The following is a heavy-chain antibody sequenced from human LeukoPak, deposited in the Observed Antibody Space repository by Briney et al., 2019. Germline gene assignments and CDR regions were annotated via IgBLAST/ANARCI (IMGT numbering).Heavy chain of an antibody. Sequence: SETLSLTCAVSGGSISSGGYSWSCIRQPPGKGLEWIGYIYHSGSAYYNPSLKSRVTISVDRSKNQFSLKLSSVTAADTAVYYCARARYCGGDCFNNCFDPWAQGTLVSVSS. V-gene: IGHV4-30-2*01. J-gene: IGHJ5*02. CDR2: IYHSGSA. CDR3: ARARYCGGDCFNNCFDP. D-gene: IGHD2-21*02. CDR1: GGSISSGGYS.